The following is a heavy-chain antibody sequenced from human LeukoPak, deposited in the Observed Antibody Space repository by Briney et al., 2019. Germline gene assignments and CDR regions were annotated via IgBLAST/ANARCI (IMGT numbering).Heavy chain of an antibody. J-gene: IGHJ4*02. D-gene: IGHD5-12*01. Sequence: TGGSLRLSCAASGFTFSNYVMSWVRQAPGKGLEWVSVISGGGGSIYYADSVKGRFTISRDNSKNTLYLQMNSLRAEDTAVYYCARGPSGYHNTGGQGTLVTVSS. V-gene: IGHV3-23*01. CDR1: GFTFSNYV. CDR2: ISGGGGSI. CDR3: ARGPSGYHNT.